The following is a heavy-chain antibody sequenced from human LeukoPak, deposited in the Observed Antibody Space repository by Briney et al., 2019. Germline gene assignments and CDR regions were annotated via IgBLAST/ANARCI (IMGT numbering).Heavy chain of an antibody. CDR3: ARSDGSSSWYEFDY. Sequence: ASVKVSCKASGGTFSSYAISWVRQAPGQGLEWMGRINPNSGGTNYAQKFQGRVTMTRDTSISTAYMELSRLRSDDTAVYYCARSDGSSSWYEFDYWGQGTLVTVSS. D-gene: IGHD6-13*01. CDR2: INPNSGGT. J-gene: IGHJ4*02. CDR1: GGTFSSYA. V-gene: IGHV1-2*06.